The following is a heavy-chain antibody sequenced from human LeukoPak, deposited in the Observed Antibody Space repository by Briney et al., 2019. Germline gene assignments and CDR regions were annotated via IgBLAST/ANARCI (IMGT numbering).Heavy chain of an antibody. J-gene: IGHJ2*01. V-gene: IGHV3-23*01. D-gene: IGHD3-10*01. CDR3: AKCRGGGGEYWHFDI. CDR2: MSGSFEST. CDR1: GFPFTRFA. Sequence: GRSLRLSCAASGFPFTRFAMTWVRQAPGKGLEWVAAMSGSFESTTYADSVTGRFTTSTDNPKKPPYLQITSLGANDTAISCRAKCRGGGGEYWHFDIWGRGILVTVSS.